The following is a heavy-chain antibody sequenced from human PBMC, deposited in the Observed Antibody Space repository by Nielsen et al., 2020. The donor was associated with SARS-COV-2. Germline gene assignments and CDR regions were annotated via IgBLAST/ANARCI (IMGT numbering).Heavy chain of an antibody. Sequence: GESLKISCAASGFIFSNAWMSWVRQAPGKGLEWVGRIKSKTDGGTTDYAAPVKGRFTISRDDSKNTLYLQMNSLKTEDTAVYYCTTDPIITIFGVVTGYWGQGTLVTVSS. CDR1: GFIFSNAW. CDR3: TTDPIITIFGVVTGY. J-gene: IGHJ4*02. D-gene: IGHD3-3*01. V-gene: IGHV3-15*01. CDR2: IKSKTDGGTT.